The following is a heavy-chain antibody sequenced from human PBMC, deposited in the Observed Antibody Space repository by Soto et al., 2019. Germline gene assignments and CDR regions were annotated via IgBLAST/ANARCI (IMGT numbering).Heavy chain of an antibody. V-gene: IGHV3-48*02. CDR1: GFSFSTCN. Sequence: DVRLVESGGGLVQPGGSLRLSCAASGFSFSTCNMNWVRQAPGKGLEWVSYISSTSRTIKYADSAQGRFIISRDNAKNSLYLQMSGLRDEDTALYFCKCHDFTDSSDYWGQGTVVTVSS. CDR2: ISSTSRTI. J-gene: IGHJ4*02. CDR3: KCHDFTDSSDY. D-gene: IGHD3-16*01.